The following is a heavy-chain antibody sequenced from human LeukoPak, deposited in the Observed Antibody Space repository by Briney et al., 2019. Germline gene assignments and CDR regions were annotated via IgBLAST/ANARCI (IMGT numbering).Heavy chain of an antibody. J-gene: IGHJ4*02. CDR2: IRWDDDK. CDR1: GASVSSASY. D-gene: IGHD4-17*01. Sequence: TLSLTCTVSGASVSSASYWSWIRQPPGKALEWLALIRWDDDKYYSTSLRTRRTISKDTSKNQVVLTMTNMDPVDTATYSCARFLYGDFASYFDYWGQGTLVTVSS. CDR3: ARFLYGDFASYFDY. V-gene: IGHV2-70*01.